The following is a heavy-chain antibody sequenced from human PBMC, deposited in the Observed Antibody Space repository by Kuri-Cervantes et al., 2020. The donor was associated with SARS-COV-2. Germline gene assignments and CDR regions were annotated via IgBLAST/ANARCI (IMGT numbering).Heavy chain of an antibody. CDR3: ARSPSNGGYEGWFDY. Sequence: ASVKVSCKASGYTFTSYYMHWVRQARGQGLEWMGIIKPSGGSTSYAQKFQGRVTMTRDTSTRTVYMGLSSLRSEDTAVYYFARSPSNGGYEGWFDYWGQGTLVTVSS. V-gene: IGHV1-46*01. CDR1: GYTFTSYY. D-gene: IGHD5-12*01. J-gene: IGHJ4*02. CDR2: IKPSGGST.